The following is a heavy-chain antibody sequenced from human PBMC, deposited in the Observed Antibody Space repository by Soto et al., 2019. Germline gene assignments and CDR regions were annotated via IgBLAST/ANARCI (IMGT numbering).Heavy chain of an antibody. Sequence: LSLTCTVSGGSISSGDYYWSWIRQPPGKGLEWIGYIYYSGSTYYNPSLKSRVTISVDTSKNQFSLKLSSVTAADTAVYYCARENYYDSSGSLYWGQGTLVTVSS. J-gene: IGHJ4*02. CDR3: ARENYYDSSGSLY. V-gene: IGHV4-30-4*01. D-gene: IGHD3-22*01. CDR2: IYYSGST. CDR1: GGSISSGDYY.